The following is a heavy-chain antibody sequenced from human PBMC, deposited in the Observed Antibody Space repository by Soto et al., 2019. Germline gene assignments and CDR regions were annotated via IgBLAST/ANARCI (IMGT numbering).Heavy chain of an antibody. CDR1: GGTFSSHA. CDR2: VIPFFKAT. D-gene: IGHD3-16*01. Sequence: QVQLVQSGAEVKKPGSSVKVSCKVSGGTFSSHAISWVRQAPGQGLEWMGGVIPFFKATSFAQKFQGRVTIPADDSTSTAYMDLYSLGSEDTAVYYCARDVPLNYYDGTFSYYAMDVWGQGTTVTVSS. V-gene: IGHV1-69*01. J-gene: IGHJ6*02. CDR3: ARDVPLNYYDGTFSYYAMDV.